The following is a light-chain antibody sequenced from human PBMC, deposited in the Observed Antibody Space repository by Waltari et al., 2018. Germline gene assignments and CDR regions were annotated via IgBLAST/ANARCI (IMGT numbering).Light chain of an antibody. Sequence: IQMTQSPSTLSASVGDRVTITCRARQTISTWLAWYQHKPGQAPKLLIYDASTIQSGVPSRFSGSGSWTEFSLTISTLQPDDFATYYCQQYQTFRTFGRGTRVELK. J-gene: IGKJ1*01. CDR2: DAS. CDR1: QTISTW. V-gene: IGKV1-5*01. CDR3: QQYQTFRT.